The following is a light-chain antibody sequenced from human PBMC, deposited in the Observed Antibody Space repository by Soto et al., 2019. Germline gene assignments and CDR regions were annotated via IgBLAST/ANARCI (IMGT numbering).Light chain of an antibody. Sequence: QSALTQPASVSGSPGQSITISCTGTSSDVGGYNYVSWYQQHPGKAPKLMIYDVTSRPSGVSNRFSGSKSDNMASLTISGLQAEDDADYYCSSYTSTSTLVVFGGGTKLTVL. CDR3: SSYTSTSTLVV. CDR2: DVT. J-gene: IGLJ2*01. CDR1: SSDVGGYNY. V-gene: IGLV2-14*01.